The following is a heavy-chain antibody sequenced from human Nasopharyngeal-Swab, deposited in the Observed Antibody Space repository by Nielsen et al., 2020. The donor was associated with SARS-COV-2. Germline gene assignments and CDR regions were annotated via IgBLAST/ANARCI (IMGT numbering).Heavy chain of an antibody. CDR1: GYTFGNYA. CDR2: INAGSGQT. CDR3: ARERELQSHQYYYYMDV. Sequence: ASVKVSCKASGYTFGNYAIQWVRQVPGQRREWMGWINAGSGQTRYSQTFQDRVTITRDTSASTVYMELSSLRPEDTAVYYCARERELQSHQYYYYMDVWGKGTTVAVSS. D-gene: IGHD2-2*01. V-gene: IGHV1-3*01. J-gene: IGHJ6*03.